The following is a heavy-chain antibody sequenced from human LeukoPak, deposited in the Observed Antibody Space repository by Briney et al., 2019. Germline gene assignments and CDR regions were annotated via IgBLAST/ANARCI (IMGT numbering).Heavy chain of an antibody. J-gene: IGHJ3*02. D-gene: IGHD6-13*01. CDR3: ARDKAGYSSSWGAFDI. CDR1: GGTFSSYA. Sequence: GSSVKVSCKASGGTFSSYAISWVRQAPGQGLEWMGGIIPIFGTANYAQKFQGRVTITADESTSTAYMELSSLRSEDTAVYYCARDKAGYSSSWGAFDIWGQGTMVTVSS. V-gene: IGHV1-69*01. CDR2: IIPIFGTA.